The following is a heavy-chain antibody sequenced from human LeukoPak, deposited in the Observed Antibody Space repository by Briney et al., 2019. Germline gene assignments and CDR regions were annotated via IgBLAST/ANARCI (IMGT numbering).Heavy chain of an antibody. CDR1: GGSISSYY. Sequence: PSETLSLTCTVSGGSISSYYWSWIRQPAGKGLEWIGRIYTSGSTNYNPSLKSRVTMSVDTSKNQFSLKLSSVTAADTAVYYCARDYFISGSGHIDEDAFDIWGQGTMVTVSS. CDR2: IYTSGST. D-gene: IGHD3-10*01. J-gene: IGHJ3*02. V-gene: IGHV4-4*07. CDR3: ARDYFISGSGHIDEDAFDI.